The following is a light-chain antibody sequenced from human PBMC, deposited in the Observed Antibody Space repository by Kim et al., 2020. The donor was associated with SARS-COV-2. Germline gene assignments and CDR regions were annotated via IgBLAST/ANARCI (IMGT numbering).Light chain of an antibody. Sequence: SYELTQPPSVSVAPGKTARITCGGNNIGSKSLHWYQQKPGQAPVLVIYYDSDRPSGIPERFSGSNSGNTATLTISRVEAGDEADYYCQVWDSSSVVFGGGTQLTVL. CDR3: QVWDSSSVV. V-gene: IGLV3-21*04. CDR2: YDS. J-gene: IGLJ2*01. CDR1: NIGSKS.